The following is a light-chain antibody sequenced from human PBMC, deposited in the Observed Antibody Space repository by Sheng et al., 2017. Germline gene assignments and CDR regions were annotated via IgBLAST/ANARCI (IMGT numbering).Light chain of an antibody. CDR1: QRISSH. CDR3: QQSYSIFT. CDR2: AAS. J-gene: IGKJ5*01. V-gene: IGKV1-39*01. Sequence: DIQMTQSPSSLSASVGDRVTITCRASQRISSHLNWYQQKPGKAPKLLIYAASSLQSGVPSRFSGSGSGTDFTLTISSLQPEDFATYYCQQSYSIFTFGQGTRLEIK.